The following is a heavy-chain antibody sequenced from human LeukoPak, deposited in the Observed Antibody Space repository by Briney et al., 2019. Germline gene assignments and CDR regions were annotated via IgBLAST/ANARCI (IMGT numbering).Heavy chain of an antibody. D-gene: IGHD3-22*01. CDR3: AKDLVPGGRAGTYDSSGYNTDY. Sequence: GGSLRLFCAASGFIFSSYAMSWVRQAPGKGLEWVSAISGSGGSTYYADSVKGRFTISRDNSKNTLYLQMNSLRAEDTAVYYCAKDLVPGGRAGTYDSSGYNTDYWGQGTLVTVSS. CDR1: GFIFSSYA. V-gene: IGHV3-23*01. J-gene: IGHJ4*02. CDR2: ISGSGGST.